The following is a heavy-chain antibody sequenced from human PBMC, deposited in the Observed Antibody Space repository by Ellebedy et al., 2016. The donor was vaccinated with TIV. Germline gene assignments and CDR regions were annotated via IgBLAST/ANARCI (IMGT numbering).Heavy chain of an antibody. CDR3: AKVGGWFDP. CDR2: IYITGSH. Sequence: SETLSLXXTVSGDSISNYYWSWIRQPAGKGLEWIGRIYITGSHNYNPSLESRVSMSGDTSKNQISLKLKSVTAADTAIYYCAKVGGWFDPWGQGTQVTVSS. J-gene: IGHJ5*02. V-gene: IGHV4-4*07. CDR1: GDSISNYY. D-gene: IGHD3-16*01.